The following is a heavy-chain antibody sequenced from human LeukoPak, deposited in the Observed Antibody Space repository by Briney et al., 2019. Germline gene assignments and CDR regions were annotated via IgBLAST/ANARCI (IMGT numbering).Heavy chain of an antibody. D-gene: IGHD6-19*01. Sequence: PGGSLRLSCAASGFTFTTYAMSWVRQAPGRGLEWVSAISGNGTYICYADSVRGRFTVSRDNSKNTLYLQMNSLRGEDTAVYYCAKAVASGRSFDYWAQGTLVTVSS. V-gene: IGHV3-23*01. J-gene: IGHJ4*02. CDR1: GFTFTTYA. CDR3: AKAVASGRSFDY. CDR2: ISGNGTYI.